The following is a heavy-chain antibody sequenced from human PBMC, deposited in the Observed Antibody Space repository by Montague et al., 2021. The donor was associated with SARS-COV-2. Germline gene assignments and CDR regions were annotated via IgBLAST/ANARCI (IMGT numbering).Heavy chain of an antibody. D-gene: IGHD3-10*01. CDR1: GGSFRGYY. J-gene: IGHJ3*02. Sequence: SETLSLTCAVYGGSFRGYYWSWIRQPPGNGLEWIGETNHSGSTNYNPSLKSRVTISVDTSKNQFSLKLSSVTAADTAVYYCAIPMVRGFSRAFDIWGQGTMATVSS. V-gene: IGHV4-34*01. CDR3: AIPMVRGFSRAFDI. CDR2: TNHSGST.